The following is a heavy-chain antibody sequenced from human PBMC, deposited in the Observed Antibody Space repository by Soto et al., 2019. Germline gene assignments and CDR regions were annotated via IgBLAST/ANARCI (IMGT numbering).Heavy chain of an antibody. Sequence: GGSLRLSCAASGFTLSSYEMNWVRQAPGKGLEWVSYISSSGSTIYYADSVKGRFTISRDNAKNSLYLQMNSLRAEDTAVYYCARDKWGFGEYYYDGMDVWGQGTTVTVSS. V-gene: IGHV3-48*03. CDR3: ARDKWGFGEYYYDGMDV. D-gene: IGHD3-10*01. CDR2: ISSSGSTI. CDR1: GFTLSSYE. J-gene: IGHJ6*02.